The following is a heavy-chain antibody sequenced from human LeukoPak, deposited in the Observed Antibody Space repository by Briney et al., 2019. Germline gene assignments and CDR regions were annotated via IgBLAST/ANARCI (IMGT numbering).Heavy chain of an antibody. CDR1: GYSISSGYY. CDR2: IYHSGST. V-gene: IGHV4-38-2*02. D-gene: IGHD3-22*01. J-gene: IGHJ6*03. Sequence: SETLSLTCTVSGYSISSGYYWGWIRQPPGKGLEWIGSIYHSGSTYYNPSLKSRVTISVDTSKNQFSLKLSSVTAADTAVYYCARGLYHYDTSGYSASKYYMDVWGKGTTVTVSS. CDR3: ARGLYHYDTSGYSASKYYMDV.